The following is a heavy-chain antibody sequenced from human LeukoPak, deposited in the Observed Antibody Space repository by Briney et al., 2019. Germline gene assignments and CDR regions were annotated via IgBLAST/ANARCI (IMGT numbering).Heavy chain of an antibody. V-gene: IGHV3-66*01. CDR3: AREGLVWGSGSYRLPYSSSYMDV. CDR2: IYSGGST. D-gene: IGHD3-10*01. Sequence: PGGSLRLSCAASVFTVSSNYISWVRQAPGKGLEWVSVIYSGGSTYYADSVKGRFTISRDNSKNTLYLQMNSLRAEDTAVYYCAREGLVWGSGSYRLPYSSSYMDVWGKGTTVTISS. J-gene: IGHJ6*03. CDR1: VFTVSSNY.